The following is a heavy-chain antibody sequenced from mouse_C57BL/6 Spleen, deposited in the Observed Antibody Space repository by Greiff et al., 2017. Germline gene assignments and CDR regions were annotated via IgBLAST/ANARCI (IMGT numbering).Heavy chain of an antibody. D-gene: IGHD1-1*01. J-gene: IGHJ4*01. CDR2: INPSSGYT. Sequence: VQLQQSGAELARPGASVKMSCKASGYTFTSYTMHWVKQRPGQGLEWIGYINPSSGYTKYNQKFKDKATLTADKSSSTAYMQLSSLTSEDSAVYYCARSGSCYAMDYWGQGTSVTVSS. V-gene: IGHV1-4*01. CDR3: ARSGSCYAMDY. CDR1: GYTFTSYT.